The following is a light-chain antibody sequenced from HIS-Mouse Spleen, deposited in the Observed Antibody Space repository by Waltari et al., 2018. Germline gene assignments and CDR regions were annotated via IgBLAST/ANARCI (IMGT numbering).Light chain of an antibody. V-gene: IGLV2-23*01. J-gene: IGLJ3*02. CDR1: SSAVGMSDL. Sequence: QPALTQPASVSGAPGQSITISCTGTSSAVGMSDLVSWYHKHPGKAPKLKIYEGSKRPSGVSNRFSGSKSGNTASLTISGLQAEDEADYYCCSYAGSSTYWVFGGGTKLTVL. CDR2: EGS. CDR3: CSYAGSSTYWV.